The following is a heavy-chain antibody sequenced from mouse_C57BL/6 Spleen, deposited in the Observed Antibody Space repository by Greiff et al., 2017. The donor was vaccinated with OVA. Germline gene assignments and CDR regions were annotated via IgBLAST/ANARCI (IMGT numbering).Heavy chain of an antibody. D-gene: IGHD1-1*01. CDR1: GYTFTSYW. CDR3: AREELRQWGYFDY. Sequence: QVQLQQPGAELVKPGASVTLSCTATGYTFTSYWMHWVKQSPRQGLVWIGMIHPNSGSTNYNEKFKSKDTLTVDKSSSTAYMQLSSLTSEDSAVYYCAREELRQWGYFDYWGQGTTLTVS. CDR2: IHPNSGST. J-gene: IGHJ2*01. V-gene: IGHV1-64*01.